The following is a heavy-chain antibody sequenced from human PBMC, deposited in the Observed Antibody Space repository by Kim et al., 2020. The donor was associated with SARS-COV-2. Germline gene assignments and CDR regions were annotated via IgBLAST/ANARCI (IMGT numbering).Heavy chain of an antibody. CDR3: ARDNLLIVDEVATMDY. Sequence: GGSLRLSCAAFGFTFSSYGMHWVRQAPGKGLEWVAVIWYDGSNKYYADSVKGRFTISRDNSKNTLYLQMNSLRAEDTAVYYCARDNLLIVDEVATMDYWGQGTLVTVSS. D-gene: IGHD5-12*01. CDR2: IWYDGSNK. CDR1: GFTFSSYG. J-gene: IGHJ4*02. V-gene: IGHV3-33*01.